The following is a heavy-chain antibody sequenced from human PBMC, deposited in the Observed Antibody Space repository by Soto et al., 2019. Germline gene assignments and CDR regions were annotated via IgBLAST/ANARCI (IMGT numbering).Heavy chain of an antibody. D-gene: IGHD5-18*01. CDR2: IYGDDDQ. CDR3: AHTVTHLRRFDP. Sequence: QITLKESGPPLVKPTQTLTLTCTFSGFSLTTSGVGVGWIRQPPGKAPECLALIYGDDDQRYSTSLRSRLTITKDSPENHVVITLTHLAPVYTATSYCAHTVTHLRRFDPWGQGTLVTVSS. J-gene: IGHJ5*02. CDR1: GFSLTTSGVG. V-gene: IGHV2-5*02.